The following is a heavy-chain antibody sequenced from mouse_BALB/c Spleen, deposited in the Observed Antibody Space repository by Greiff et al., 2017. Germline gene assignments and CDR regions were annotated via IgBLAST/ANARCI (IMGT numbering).Heavy chain of an antibody. CDR1: GYSFTGYT. CDR2: INPYNGGT. CDR3: ERRAKEAMDY. Sequence: EVQLVESGPDLVKPGASMKISCKASGYSFTGYTMNWVKQSPGKNLEWIGLINPYNGGTSYNQKFKGKATLTVDKSSSTVYMELISLTSEDSAVYYCERRAKEAMDYWGQGTSVTVSS. V-gene: IGHV1S135*01. J-gene: IGHJ4*01. D-gene: IGHD3-3*01.